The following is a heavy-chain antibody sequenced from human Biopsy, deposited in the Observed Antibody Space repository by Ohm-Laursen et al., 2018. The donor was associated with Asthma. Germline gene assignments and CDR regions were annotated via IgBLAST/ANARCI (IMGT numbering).Heavy chain of an antibody. CDR2: ISYDGNHK. Sequence: SLRLSCSASGFMFRSFGMHWVRQAPGKGLEWVAVISYDGNHKFYEDSVKGRFTISRDNSKNTLYLQMSSLTTEDTAVYFCSTNRLWFGESPYYFDYWGQGSLVTVSS. CDR3: STNRLWFGESPYYFDY. CDR1: GFMFRSFG. D-gene: IGHD3-10*01. J-gene: IGHJ4*02. V-gene: IGHV3-30*03.